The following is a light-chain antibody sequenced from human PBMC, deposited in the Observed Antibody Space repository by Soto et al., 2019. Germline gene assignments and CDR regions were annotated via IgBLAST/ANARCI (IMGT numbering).Light chain of an antibody. CDR2: DAS. CDR3: QQRSNWPPRWT. J-gene: IGKJ1*01. Sequence: EIVLTQSPATLSLSPGERATLSCRAGQSVSSYLAWYQQKPGQAPRLLIYDASNRATGIPARFSGSGSGTDFTLTISSLEPEDFAVYYCQQRSNWPPRWTFGQGTKVDTK. V-gene: IGKV3-11*01. CDR1: QSVSSY.